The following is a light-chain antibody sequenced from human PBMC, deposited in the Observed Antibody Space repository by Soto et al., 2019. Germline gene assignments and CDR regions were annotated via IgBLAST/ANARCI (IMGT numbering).Light chain of an antibody. CDR1: QSVSND. CDR2: DAS. Sequence: EVGLSQSPGTLSLSTGERATLSCRASQSVSNDLAWYQQKPGQSPRLLIYDASNRAAGIPARFSGSGSGTDFTLTISGLEPEDFAVYYCQQRHNWPLTFGGGTKVDIK. V-gene: IGKV3-11*01. CDR3: QQRHNWPLT. J-gene: IGKJ4*01.